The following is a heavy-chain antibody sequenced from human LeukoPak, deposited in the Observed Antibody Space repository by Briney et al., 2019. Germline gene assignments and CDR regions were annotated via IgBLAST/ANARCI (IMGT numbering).Heavy chain of an antibody. V-gene: IGHV4-59*01. D-gene: IGHD1-14*01. CDR3: ARLLQSEAFDY. CDR2: ISYSENT. CDR1: GASISSYY. J-gene: IGHJ4*02. Sequence: SETLSLTCTVSGASISSYYWSWIRQSPGKGLEWIGYISYSENTYYNPSLKSRVTISIGSSKNHFSLKLSSVTAADAAVYYCARLLQSEAFDYWGQGTLVTVSS.